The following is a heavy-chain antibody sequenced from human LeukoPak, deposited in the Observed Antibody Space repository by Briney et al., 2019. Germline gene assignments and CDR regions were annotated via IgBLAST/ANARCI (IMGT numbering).Heavy chain of an antibody. CDR1: GFTFSDYY. CDR2: ISGSGGST. Sequence: GGSLRLSCAASGFTFSDYYMSWVRQAPGKGLEWVSAISGSGGSTYYADSVKGRFTISRDNSKNTLYLQMNSLRAEDTAVYYCAKVFWGSSWSVGMDVWGQGTTVTVSS. CDR3: AKVFWGSSWSVGMDV. D-gene: IGHD6-13*01. J-gene: IGHJ6*02. V-gene: IGHV3-23*01.